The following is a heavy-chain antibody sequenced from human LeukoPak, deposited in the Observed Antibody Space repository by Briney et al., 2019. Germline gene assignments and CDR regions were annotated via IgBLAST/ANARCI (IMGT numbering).Heavy chain of an antibody. V-gene: IGHV1-2*02. CDR3: ARGGLHSSLDY. Sequence: ASVTVSCNVSGYTFTAFYMHCVRQAPGQGLEWMGRINPNSGGTNYAQKFQGRVTMTRDASITTDYMELSRLRSDDTAVYFCARGGLHSSLDYWGQGTLVTVSS. D-gene: IGHD6-13*01. J-gene: IGHJ4*02. CDR1: GYTFTAFY. CDR2: INPNSGGT.